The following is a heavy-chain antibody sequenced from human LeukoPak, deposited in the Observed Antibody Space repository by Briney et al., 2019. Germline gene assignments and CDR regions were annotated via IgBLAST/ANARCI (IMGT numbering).Heavy chain of an antibody. J-gene: IGHJ3*02. CDR1: GFTVSSNY. CDR3: ASADSSGHYYVGAFDI. V-gene: IGHV3-66*01. CDR2: IYSGGST. D-gene: IGHD3-22*01. Sequence: GGSLRLSCAASGFTVSSNYMSWVRQVPGKGLEWVSVIYSGGSTYYADSVKGRFTISRDNSKNTLYLQMNSLRAEDTAVYYCASADSSGHYYVGAFDIWGQGTMITVSS.